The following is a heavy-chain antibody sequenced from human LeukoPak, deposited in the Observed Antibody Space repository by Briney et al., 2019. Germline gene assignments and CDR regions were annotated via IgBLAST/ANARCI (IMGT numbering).Heavy chain of an antibody. CDR1: GFTFSSYG. CDR2: ISYDGSNK. V-gene: IGHV3-30*18. D-gene: IGHD3-22*01. CDR3: AKDHYYDSSGYYFDY. Sequence: GGSLRLSCAASGFTFSSYGMHWVRQAPGKGLEWVAAISYDGSNKYYADSVKGRFTISRDNSKNTLYLQMNSLRAEDTAVYYCAKDHYYDSSGYYFDYWGQGTLVTVSS. J-gene: IGHJ4*02.